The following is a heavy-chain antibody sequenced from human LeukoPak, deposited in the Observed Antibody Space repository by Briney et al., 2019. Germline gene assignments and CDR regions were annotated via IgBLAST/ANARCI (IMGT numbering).Heavy chain of an antibody. J-gene: IGHJ6*03. CDR2: IYTSGST. CDR3: ARDGGIVGATGYYYYMDV. CDR1: GGSISSYY. V-gene: IGHV4-4*07. Sequence: SETLSLTCTVSGGSISSYYWSWIRQPAGKGLEWIGRIYTSGSTNYNPSLKSRVTMSVDTSKNQFSLKLSSVTAADTAVYYCARDGGIVGATGYYYYMDVWGKGTTVTVSS. D-gene: IGHD1-26*01.